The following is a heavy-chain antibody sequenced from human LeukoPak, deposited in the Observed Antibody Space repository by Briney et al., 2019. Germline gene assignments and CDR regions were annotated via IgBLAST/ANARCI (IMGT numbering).Heavy chain of an antibody. CDR3: VKDDGWVQYAN. D-gene: IGHD5-24*01. Sequence: GGSLRLSCTASGFTFSYAWMNWVRQAPGKGLEWVGRIKSKSDGGTIDYAAPVKGRFTNSRDDSKNTLYLQMNSLSAEDAAVYYCVKDDGWVQYANWGQGTLVTVSS. CDR2: IKSKSDGGTI. CDR1: GFTFSYAW. J-gene: IGHJ4*02. V-gene: IGHV3-15*01.